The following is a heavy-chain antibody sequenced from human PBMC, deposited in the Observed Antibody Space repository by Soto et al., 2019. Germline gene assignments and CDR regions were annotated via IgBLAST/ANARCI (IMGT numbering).Heavy chain of an antibody. Sequence: QVQLVESGGGVVQPGRSLRLSCAASGFTFSSYGMHWVRQAPGKGLEWVAVISYDGSNKYYADSVKGRFTISRDNSKNTLYLQMNSLRAKDTAVYYCAKEVRYCSGGSCTYYFDYWGQGTLVTVSS. J-gene: IGHJ4*02. CDR2: ISYDGSNK. CDR3: AKEVRYCSGGSCTYYFDY. CDR1: GFTFSSYG. V-gene: IGHV3-30*18. D-gene: IGHD2-15*01.